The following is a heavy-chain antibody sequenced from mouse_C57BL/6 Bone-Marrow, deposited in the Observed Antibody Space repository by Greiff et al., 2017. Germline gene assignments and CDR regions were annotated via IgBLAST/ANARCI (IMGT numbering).Heavy chain of an antibody. D-gene: IGHD1-1*01. Sequence: QVQLQQSGPELVKPGASVKISCKASGYSFTCYYIHWVKQRPGQGLEWIGWIYPGSGNPKYNEKFKGKATLTADTTSSTAYMQLSSLTSEDSAVYYCARSSYFAYGGQGTLVTVSA. J-gene: IGHJ3*01. CDR2: IYPGSGNP. CDR1: GYSFTCYY. V-gene: IGHV1-66*01. CDR3: ARSSYFAY.